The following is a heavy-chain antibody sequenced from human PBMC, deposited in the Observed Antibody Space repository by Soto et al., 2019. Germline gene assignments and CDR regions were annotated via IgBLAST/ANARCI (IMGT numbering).Heavy chain of an antibody. CDR1: VDSISSRSYY. Sequence: PSETLSLTCTVTVDSISSRSYYWGWIRQPPGKGLEWIGSIYYSGSTYNNPSLRSRVSMSIDTSKDQFSLKLKSVTAADTALYFCASQRTSVVTQAYFDVWGPGYLVTVSS. J-gene: IGHJ4*02. V-gene: IGHV4-39*01. CDR3: ASQRTSVVTQAYFDV. D-gene: IGHD2-21*02. CDR2: IYYSGST.